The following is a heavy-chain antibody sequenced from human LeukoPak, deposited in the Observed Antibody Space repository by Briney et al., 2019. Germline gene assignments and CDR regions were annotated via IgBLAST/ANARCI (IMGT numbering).Heavy chain of an antibody. J-gene: IGHJ4*02. V-gene: IGHV3-48*01. Sequence: GGSLRLSCAASGFTFSSYSMNWVRQAPGKGLEWVSYISSSSSTIYYADSVKGRFTISRDNAKNTLYLQMNSPRAEDTAVYYCAKDRTSCPAGPHFDYWGREPWSPSPQ. CDR2: ISSSSSTI. CDR1: GFTFSSYS. CDR3: AKDRTSCPAGPHFDY. D-gene: IGHD2-2*01.